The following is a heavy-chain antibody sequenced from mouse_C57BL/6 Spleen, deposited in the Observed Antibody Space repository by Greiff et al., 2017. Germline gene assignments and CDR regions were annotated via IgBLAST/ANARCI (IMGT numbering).Heavy chain of an antibody. CDR3: ARVGCDGYFDV. D-gene: IGHD1-1*02. CDR2: IHPNSGST. V-gene: IGHV1-64*01. Sequence: QVQLQQPGAELVKPGASVKLSCKASGYTFTSYWMHWVKQRPGQGLEWIGMIHPNSGSTNYNEKFKSKATLTVDKSSSTAYMQLSSLTSEDSAVYYCARVGCDGYFDVWGTGTTVTVSS. J-gene: IGHJ1*03. CDR1: GYTFTSYW.